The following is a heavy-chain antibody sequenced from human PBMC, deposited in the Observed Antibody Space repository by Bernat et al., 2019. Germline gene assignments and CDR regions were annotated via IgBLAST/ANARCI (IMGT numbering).Heavy chain of an antibody. Sequence: QVQLVESGGGVVQPGRSLRLACTASGFTFSNYGLHWVRQAPGKGLEWVAIISYDGSYTYYADSVKGRFAISRDNSNDRLYLQMNRLRTEGTATYYCAKDPGDYDPPIIASDFWGQGSLVTVSS. CDR1: GFTFSNYG. D-gene: IGHD4-17*01. J-gene: IGHJ4*02. CDR2: ISYDGSYT. CDR3: AKDPGDYDPPIIASDF. V-gene: IGHV3-30*05.